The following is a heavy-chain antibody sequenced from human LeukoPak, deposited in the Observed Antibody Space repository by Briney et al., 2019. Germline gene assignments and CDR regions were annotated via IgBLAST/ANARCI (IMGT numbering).Heavy chain of an antibody. J-gene: IGHJ4*02. CDR1: GGSISSYY. D-gene: IGHD1-26*01. CDR3: ARGSLIVGATNLDY. CDR2: IYYSGST. Sequence: PSETLSLTCTVSGGSISSYYWSWIRQPPGKGLEWIGYIYYSGSTNYNPSLKSRVTISVDTSKNQFSLKLSSVTAVDTAVYYCARGSLIVGATNLDYWGQGTLVTVSS. V-gene: IGHV4-59*01.